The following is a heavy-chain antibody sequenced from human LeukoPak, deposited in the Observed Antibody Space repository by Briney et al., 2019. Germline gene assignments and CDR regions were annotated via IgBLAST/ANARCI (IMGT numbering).Heavy chain of an antibody. V-gene: IGHV3-53*01. CDR2: IYSGGST. CDR3: AEAVGATRY. Sequence: GGSLRLSCAASGFTVSSNYMSGVRQAPGKGLGWGSVIYSGGSTYYADSVKGPFTISRDNSKNTVYLQMNSLSAEDTAVYYCAEAVGATRYWGQGTLVTVSS. CDR1: GFTVSSNY. D-gene: IGHD1-26*01. J-gene: IGHJ4*02.